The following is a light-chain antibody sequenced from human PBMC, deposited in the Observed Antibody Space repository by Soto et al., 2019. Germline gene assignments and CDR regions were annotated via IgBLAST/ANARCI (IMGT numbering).Light chain of an antibody. CDR1: SSNIGSNT. Sequence: QSVLTQPPSASGTPGQRVTISCSGSSSNIGSNTVNWYQQLPGTAPTLLIYSNNQRPSGVPDRSSGSKSGTSASLAISGLQSEDEDDYYCAAGDDSLNGDVFGTGTKVTVL. V-gene: IGLV1-44*01. J-gene: IGLJ1*01. CDR3: AAGDDSLNGDV. CDR2: SNN.